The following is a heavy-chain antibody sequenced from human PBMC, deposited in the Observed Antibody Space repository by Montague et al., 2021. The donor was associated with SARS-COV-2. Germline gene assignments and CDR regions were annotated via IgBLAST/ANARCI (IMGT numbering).Heavy chain of an antibody. J-gene: IGHJ4*02. D-gene: IGHD3-3*01. CDR3: ARDVRYYDFWSGRAQTSPDD. Sequence: SETLSLTCTVSGYSISSGYYWGWIRQPPGKGLEWIGSIHHSGSTYYNPSLKSRVTISVDTSKNQFSLQLSSVTAADTAVYYCARDVRYYDFWSGRAQTSPDDWGQGTLVTVSS. CDR2: IHHSGST. V-gene: IGHV4-38-2*02. CDR1: GYSISSGYY.